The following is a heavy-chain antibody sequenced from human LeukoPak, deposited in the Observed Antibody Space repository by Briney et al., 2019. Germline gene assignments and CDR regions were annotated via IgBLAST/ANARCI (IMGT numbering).Heavy chain of an antibody. V-gene: IGHV3-66*01. CDR3: AKALSLYYYGSGSHIQPSVAYFDY. CDR1: GFIVSSNF. J-gene: IGHJ4*02. CDR2: IYSGGDT. Sequence: GGSLRLSCAASGFIVSSNFMSWVRQAPGRGLEWVSVIYSGGDTRYADSVKGRFTISRDNSKNTLYLQMNSLRAEDTALYYCAKALSLYYYGSGSHIQPSVAYFDYWGQGTLVTVSS. D-gene: IGHD3-10*01.